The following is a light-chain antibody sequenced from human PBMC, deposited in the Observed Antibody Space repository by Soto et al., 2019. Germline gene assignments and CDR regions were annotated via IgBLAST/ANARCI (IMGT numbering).Light chain of an antibody. CDR2: EVT. Sequence: QSALTQPASVSGSPGQSITISCTGTSSDIGTYDYVSWYQHHPGKAPKLMIYEVTNRPSGVSDRFSGSKSGKTASLTISGLQAEDEADYYCSSYTTNTTPVVFGGGTKLTVL. V-gene: IGLV2-14*01. J-gene: IGLJ2*01. CDR1: SSDIGTYDY. CDR3: SSYTTNTTPVV.